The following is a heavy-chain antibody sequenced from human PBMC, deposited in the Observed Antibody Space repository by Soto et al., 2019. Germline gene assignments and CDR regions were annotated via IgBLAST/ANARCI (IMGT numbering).Heavy chain of an antibody. CDR1: GGSFSGYY. Sequence: SETLSLTCAVYGGSFSGYYWSWIRQPPGKGLEWIGEINHSGSTNYNPSLKSRVNISVDTSKNQFSLKLSSVTAADTAVYYCARNPHYNWNYKFDYWGQGTLVTVSS. CDR3: ARNPHYNWNYKFDY. D-gene: IGHD1-7*01. J-gene: IGHJ4*02. CDR2: INHSGST. V-gene: IGHV4-34*01.